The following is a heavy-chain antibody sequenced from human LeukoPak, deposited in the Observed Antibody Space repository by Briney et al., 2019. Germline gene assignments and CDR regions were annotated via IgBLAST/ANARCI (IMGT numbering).Heavy chain of an antibody. CDR3: ARPLYDSSGYYFDY. Sequence: ASVKVSCEASGYTFTRYGISWVRQAPGQGLEWMGWISDYNCNTNYAQKLQGRVTMTTDTSTSTAYMELRRLRSDDAAVYYCARPLYDSSGYYFDYWGQGTLVTVSS. J-gene: IGHJ4*02. D-gene: IGHD3-22*01. V-gene: IGHV1-18*01. CDR2: ISDYNCNT. CDR1: GYTFTRYG.